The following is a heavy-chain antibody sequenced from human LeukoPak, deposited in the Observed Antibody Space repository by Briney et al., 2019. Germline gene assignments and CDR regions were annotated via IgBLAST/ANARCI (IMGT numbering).Heavy chain of an antibody. V-gene: IGHV3-7*03. CDR2: IKQDAREK. Sequence: AGGSLTLSCVGSGFTFSSYWRGWVRQAPGKGPEGVANIKQDAREKYYFGALNGRFTIFRDNGKNSLYLQMNTLTVEDTALYFCVRDRNPRHSYFDLWGQGTLVTVSS. J-gene: IGHJ4*02. D-gene: IGHD1-1*01. CDR3: VRDRNPRHSYFDL. CDR1: GFTFSSYW.